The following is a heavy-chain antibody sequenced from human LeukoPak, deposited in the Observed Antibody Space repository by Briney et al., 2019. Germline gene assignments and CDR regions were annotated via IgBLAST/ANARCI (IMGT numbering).Heavy chain of an antibody. CDR3: AKERDAFDI. V-gene: IGHV3-30*18. J-gene: IGHJ3*02. CDR2: ILYDGSNK. CDR1: GFTFSSYG. Sequence: GRSLRLSCAASGFTFSSYGMHWVRQAPGKGLEWVAVILYDGSNKYYADSVKGRFTISRDNSKITLYLQMNSLRAEDTAVYYCAKERDAFDIWGQGTMVTVSS.